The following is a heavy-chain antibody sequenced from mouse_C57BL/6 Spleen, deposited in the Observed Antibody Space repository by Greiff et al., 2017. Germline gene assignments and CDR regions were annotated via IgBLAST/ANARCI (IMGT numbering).Heavy chain of an antibody. D-gene: IGHD2-4*01. V-gene: IGHV1-55*01. J-gene: IGHJ1*03. CDR2: IYPGSGST. Sequence: VKLQQPGAELVKPGASVKMSCKASGYTFTSYWITWVKQRPGQGLEWIGDIYPGSGSTNYNEKFKSKATLTVDTSSSTAYMQLSSLTSEDSAVYYCAREENDYDVGYFDVWGTGTTVTVSS. CDR3: AREENDYDVGYFDV. CDR1: GYTFTSYW.